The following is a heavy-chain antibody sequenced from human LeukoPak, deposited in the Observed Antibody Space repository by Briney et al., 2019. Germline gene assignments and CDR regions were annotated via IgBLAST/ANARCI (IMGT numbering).Heavy chain of an antibody. J-gene: IGHJ2*01. CDR1: GFTVSSNY. CDR3: ARDGYTYLKTWYFDL. Sequence: PGGSLRLSCAASGFTVSSNYMSWVRQAPGKGLEWVSVIYSGGSTYYADSVKGRFTISRDNSKKTLYLQMNILRAEDTAVYYCARDGYTYLKTWYFDLWGRGTLVTVSS. V-gene: IGHV3-53*01. CDR2: IYSGGST. D-gene: IGHD5-18*01.